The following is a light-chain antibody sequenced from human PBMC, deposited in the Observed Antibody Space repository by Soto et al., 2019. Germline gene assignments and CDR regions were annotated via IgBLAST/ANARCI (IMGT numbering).Light chain of an antibody. CDR1: SSDVGGYNY. Sequence: QSALTQPASVSGSPGQSITISCTGTSSDVGGYNYVSWFQQHPGNAPKLMIYDISNRPSGVSNRFSGYNSGNTASLTISGLQVEDEAEYFCSSYTSTNSYVVFGGGTKVTVL. CDR3: SSYTSTNSYVV. V-gene: IGLV2-14*03. J-gene: IGLJ2*01. CDR2: DIS.